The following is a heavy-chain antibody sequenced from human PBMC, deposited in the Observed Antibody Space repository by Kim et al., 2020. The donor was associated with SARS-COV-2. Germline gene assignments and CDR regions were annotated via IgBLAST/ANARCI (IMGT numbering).Heavy chain of an antibody. Sequence: SVKVSCKASGGTFSSYAISWVRQAPGQGLEWMGGIIPIFGTANYAQKFQGRVTITADESTSTAYMELSSLRSEDTAVYYCARAGWRAGRCQQLVTNCYYYGMDVWGQGTTVTVSS. CDR2: IIPIFGTA. CDR3: ARAGWRAGRCQQLVTNCYYYGMDV. D-gene: IGHD6-13*01. J-gene: IGHJ6*02. V-gene: IGHV1-69*13. CDR1: GGTFSSYA.